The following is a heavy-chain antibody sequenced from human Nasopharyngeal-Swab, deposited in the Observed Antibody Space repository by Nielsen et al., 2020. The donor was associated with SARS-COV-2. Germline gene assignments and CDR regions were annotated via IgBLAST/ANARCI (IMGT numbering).Heavy chain of an antibody. D-gene: IGHD2-21*02. V-gene: IGHV2-5*02. CDR2: IYWDDDK. Sequence: SGPTLVKPTETLRLTCTFSGFSLSTSGVGVGWIRQPPGKALEWLALIYWDDDKRYSPSLNSRLTITKDSSKNQVVLTMTNMDLLDTGTYFCARRVTDIRFFDYWGQGTLVTVSS. J-gene: IGHJ4*02. CDR3: ARRVTDIRFFDY. CDR1: GFSLSTSGVG.